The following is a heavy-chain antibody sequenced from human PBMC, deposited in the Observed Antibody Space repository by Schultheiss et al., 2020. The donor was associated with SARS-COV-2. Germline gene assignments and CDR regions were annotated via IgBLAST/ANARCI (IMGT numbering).Heavy chain of an antibody. V-gene: IGHV2-5*01. CDR1: GFSLSISGVG. Sequence: SGPTLVKPTQTLTLSCTFSGFSLSISGVGVGWIRQPPGKALEWLALIYWNDDKRYSSSLKSRLTITKDTSKNQVVLTMTNKDPVDTATYYCARMEGVGGFDPWGQGTLVTVSS. CDR2: IYWNDDK. CDR3: ARMEGVGGFDP. J-gene: IGHJ5*02. D-gene: IGHD3-10*01.